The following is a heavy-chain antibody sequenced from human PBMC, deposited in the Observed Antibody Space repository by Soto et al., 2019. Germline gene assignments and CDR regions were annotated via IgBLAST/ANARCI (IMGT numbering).Heavy chain of an antibody. CDR1: GYTFSAYY. V-gene: IGHV3-11*01. J-gene: IGHJ4*02. Sequence: QVQLVESGGDLVKPGGSLRLSCAASGYTFSAYYMSWIRQDPGKGLEWISYIDTSGTKIYYADSVKGRFTITRDNAKNSRYLEMNRLRDEDTGVYYCASHYDMWSGYLSPVDYWGQGTLFTVAS. D-gene: IGHD3-3*01. CDR2: IDTSGTKI. CDR3: ASHYDMWSGYLSPVDY.